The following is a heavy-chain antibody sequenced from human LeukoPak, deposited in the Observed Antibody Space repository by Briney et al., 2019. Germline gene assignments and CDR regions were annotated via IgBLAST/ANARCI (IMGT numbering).Heavy chain of an antibody. CDR1: GYTFTSYG. CDR3: ARDPKYYYGSGSPVNWFDP. Sequence: GASVKVSCKASGYTFTSYGISWVRQAPGQGLEWMGWISAYNGNTNYAQKLQGRVTMTTDTSTSTAYMELRSLRSDDTAVYYCARDPKYYYGSGSPVNWFDPWGQGTLVTVSS. V-gene: IGHV1-18*01. D-gene: IGHD3-10*01. J-gene: IGHJ5*02. CDR2: ISAYNGNT.